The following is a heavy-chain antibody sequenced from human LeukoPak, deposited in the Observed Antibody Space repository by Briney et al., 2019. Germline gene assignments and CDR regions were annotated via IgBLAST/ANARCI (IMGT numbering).Heavy chain of an antibody. Sequence: ASVKVSCKASGYTFTNYDINWVRQATGQGLEWMGYMKPNSGNTGYAQKFQGRVTMTRNTSISTAYMELSSLRSEDTAVYYCARGKWELPYYFDYWGQGTLVTVSS. D-gene: IGHD1-26*01. V-gene: IGHV1-8*01. CDR3: ARGKWELPYYFDY. J-gene: IGHJ4*02. CDR1: GYTFTNYD. CDR2: MKPNSGNT.